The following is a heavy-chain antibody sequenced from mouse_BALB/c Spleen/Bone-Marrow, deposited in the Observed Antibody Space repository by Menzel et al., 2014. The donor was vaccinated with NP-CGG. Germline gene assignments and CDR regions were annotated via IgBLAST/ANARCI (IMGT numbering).Heavy chain of an antibody. Sequence: VQLQQSGPELVKPGASMKISCTASGYSFTGYTMNWVKQSHGQNLEWIGLINPYNGGTSYNQKFKGKATVTVDTSSSTAYMELLSLTSRDSAVYYCARGSFYDEYYEGYAMDYWGQGTSVTVSS. D-gene: IGHD2-3*01. CDR2: INPYNGGT. CDR1: GYSFTGYT. J-gene: IGHJ4*01. V-gene: IGHV1-25*01. CDR3: ARGSFYDEYYEGYAMDY.